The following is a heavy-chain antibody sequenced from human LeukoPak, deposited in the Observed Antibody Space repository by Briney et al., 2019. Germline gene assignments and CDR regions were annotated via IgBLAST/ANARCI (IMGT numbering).Heavy chain of an antibody. CDR2: IKSDESNK. D-gene: IGHD3-16*02. Sequence: GGSLRLSCTASGFTFSNNGIDWVRQAPGKGLEWVAFIKSDESNKHYADSVKGRFTISRDNSKNTLYLPMNSLRPGDTAVYYCAKGIPGEDYRLFFWGQGALVTVSS. V-gene: IGHV3-30*02. J-gene: IGHJ4*02. CDR3: AKGIPGEDYRLFF. CDR1: GFTFSNNG.